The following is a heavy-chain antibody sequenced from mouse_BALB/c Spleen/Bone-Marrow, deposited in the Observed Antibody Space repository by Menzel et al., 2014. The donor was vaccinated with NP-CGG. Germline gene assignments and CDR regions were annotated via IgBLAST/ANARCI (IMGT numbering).Heavy chain of an antibody. V-gene: IGHV3-5*02. CDR2: IYYSGTI. CDR3: ARAYYRYAMDY. CDR1: GISITTGNYR. J-gene: IGHJ4*01. Sequence: EVKLMESGPGLVKPSQTVSLTCTVTGISITTGNYRWSWIRQFPGNKLEWIGFIYYSGTITYNPSLTSRTTITRDTSKNLFFLEMNSLTAEDTATYYCARAYYRYAMDYWGQGTSVTVSS. D-gene: IGHD2-14*01.